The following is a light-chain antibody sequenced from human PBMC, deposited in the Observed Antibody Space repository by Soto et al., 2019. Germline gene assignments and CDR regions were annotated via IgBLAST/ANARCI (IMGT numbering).Light chain of an antibody. CDR3: SSYTSSSTSVV. J-gene: IGLJ2*01. CDR1: SSDVGTYNY. Sequence: QSALTQPASVSGSPGQSITISCTGASSDVGTYNYVSWYQQHPGKAPKHMIYDVSNRPSGVSDRFSGSKSGNTASLTISGLQADDEADYYCSSYTSSSTSVVFGGGTKVTVL. CDR2: DVS. V-gene: IGLV2-14*01.